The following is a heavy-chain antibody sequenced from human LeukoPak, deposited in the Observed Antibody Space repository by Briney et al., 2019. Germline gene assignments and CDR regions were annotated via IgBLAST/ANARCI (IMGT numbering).Heavy chain of an antibody. CDR3: ARGSDGYRFDP. CDR2: IYNIETT. CDR1: DGSMTNYH. D-gene: IGHD5-18*01. J-gene: IGHJ5*02. V-gene: IGHV4-59*01. Sequence: SESLSLTCTVSDGSMTNYHWTWIRQSPGKAPEYIGYIYNIETTNYNPSLKSRVTVSVDMSKKQFSLRLNSVTAADTAVYYCARGSDGYRFDPWGQGILVTVSS.